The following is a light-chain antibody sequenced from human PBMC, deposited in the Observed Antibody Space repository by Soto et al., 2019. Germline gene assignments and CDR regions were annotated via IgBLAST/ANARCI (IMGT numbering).Light chain of an antibody. CDR2: AGS. CDR1: QGISNF. CDR3: QQYKSYPFT. Sequence: DIQMTQSPSSLSASVGDRVTITCQASQGISNFLAWLQQKPGKAPKSLIFAGSTLQSGVPSKFSGSGSGTDFTLTISSLQPEDFATYYCQQYKSYPFTFGGGTKVEIK. V-gene: IGKV1-16*02. J-gene: IGKJ4*01.